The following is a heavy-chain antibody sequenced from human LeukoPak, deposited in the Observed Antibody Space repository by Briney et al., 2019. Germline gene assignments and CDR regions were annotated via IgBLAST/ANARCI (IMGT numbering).Heavy chain of an antibody. CDR3: ARAYKDRSLAGKKEFFQH. Sequence: GRSLRLSCAASGFTFADYAMHWVRQAPGKGLEWVSGISWNSGTIGYADSVKGRFTISRDNANNFLYLQMNSLRAEDTALYYCARAYKDRSLAGKKEFFQHWGQGTLVTVSS. D-gene: IGHD6-19*01. CDR1: GFTFADYA. J-gene: IGHJ1*01. V-gene: IGHV3-9*01. CDR2: ISWNSGTI.